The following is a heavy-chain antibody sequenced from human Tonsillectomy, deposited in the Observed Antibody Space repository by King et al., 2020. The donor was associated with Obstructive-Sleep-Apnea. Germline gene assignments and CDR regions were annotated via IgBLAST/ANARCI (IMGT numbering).Heavy chain of an antibody. V-gene: IGHV4-39*07. J-gene: IGHJ2*01. CDR3: ARDRYYDILTGYQQDWYFYL. CDR2: IYYSGNT. Sequence: LQLQESGPGLVKPSETLSLTCTVSGGSISSSSCYWGWIRQPPGKGLEWIGSIYYSGNTYYNPSLKNRVTISVDTSKNQFSLKLSSVTAADTAVYYCARDRYYDILTGYQQDWYFYLWGRGTLVTVSS. D-gene: IGHD3-9*01. CDR1: GGSISSSSCY.